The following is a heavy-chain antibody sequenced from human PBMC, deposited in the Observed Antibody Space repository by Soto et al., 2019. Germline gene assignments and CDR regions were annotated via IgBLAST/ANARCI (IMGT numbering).Heavy chain of an antibody. D-gene: IGHD1-26*01. V-gene: IGHV1-2*06. CDR2: INPRSGDT. CDR3: GREGVGATTLGWFDP. Sequence: QVQLVQSGAEVKKPGASVKVSCKASGYTFIGYYIHWMRPAPGQGLERMGRINPRSGDTTYGQKFQGRLTMTRETSISTAYMELSSLRSDDTAVYYCGREGVGATTLGWFDPWGQGSLGTVSS. J-gene: IGHJ5*02. CDR1: GYTFIGYY.